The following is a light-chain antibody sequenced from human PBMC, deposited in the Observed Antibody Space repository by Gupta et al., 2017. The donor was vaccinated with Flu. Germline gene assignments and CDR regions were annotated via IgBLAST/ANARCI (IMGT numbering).Light chain of an antibody. Sequence: ALCHSLPAPGRPGHPVGMCLTRARSDVGVYNFVSWYQQHPGKAPKLLISEVSKRPSGVPDRFSGSKSCNTASLTVSGLQAEDEADYDCSSYAASDKYVFGTGTKVTVL. CDR2: EVS. V-gene: IGLV2-8*01. J-gene: IGLJ1*01. CDR3: SSYAASDKYV. CDR1: RSDVGVYNF.